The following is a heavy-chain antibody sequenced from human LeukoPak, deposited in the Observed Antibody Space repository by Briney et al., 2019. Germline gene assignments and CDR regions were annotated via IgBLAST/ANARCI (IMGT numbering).Heavy chain of an antibody. Sequence: ASVKVSCKASGYTFTSYGISWVRQAPGQGLEWMGWISAYNGNTNYAQKLQGRVTMTTGTSTSTAYMELRSLRSDDTAVYYCARDTITPEGHYYMDVWGKGTTVTVSS. J-gene: IGHJ6*03. V-gene: IGHV1-18*01. D-gene: IGHD5-12*01. CDR2: ISAYNGNT. CDR3: ARDTITPEGHYYMDV. CDR1: GYTFTSYG.